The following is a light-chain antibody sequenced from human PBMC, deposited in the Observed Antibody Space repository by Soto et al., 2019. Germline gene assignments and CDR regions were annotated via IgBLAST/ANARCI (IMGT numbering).Light chain of an antibody. CDR3: SSYAGSYTVV. CDR1: SSDVGGYNY. CDR2: EVS. Sequence: QSALTQPPSASGSPGQSVTISCTGTSSDVGGYNYVSWYQQHPGKAPKLMIYEVSKRPSGVPDRFSGSKSGNTASLTVSGIQTEDEADYYCSSYAGSYTVVFGGGTKLTVL. J-gene: IGLJ2*01. V-gene: IGLV2-8*01.